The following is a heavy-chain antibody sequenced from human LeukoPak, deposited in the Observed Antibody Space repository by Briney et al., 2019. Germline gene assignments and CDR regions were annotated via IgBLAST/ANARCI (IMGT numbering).Heavy chain of an antibody. V-gene: IGHV1-18*01. CDR3: ARAGPFYGSGSYYMPTPYGRDV. CDR2: ISAYNGNT. Sequence: GASVKVSCKASGYTFTSYGISWVRQAPGQGLEWMGWISAYNGNTNYAQKLQGRVTMTTDTSTSTAYMELRSLRSDDTAVYYCARAGPFYGSGSYYMPTPYGRDVWGQGTTVTVSS. D-gene: IGHD3-10*01. J-gene: IGHJ6*02. CDR1: GYTFTSYG.